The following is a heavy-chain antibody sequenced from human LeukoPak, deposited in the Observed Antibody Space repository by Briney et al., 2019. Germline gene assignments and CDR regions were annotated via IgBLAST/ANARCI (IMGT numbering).Heavy chain of an antibody. J-gene: IGHJ5*02. CDR1: GFTFSSYS. CDR3: ARDSGDYYGSGSRFDP. D-gene: IGHD3-10*01. Sequence: GGSLRLSCAASGFTFSSYSMNWVRQAPGKGLEWVSSISSSSSYIYYADSVKGRFTISRDNAKNSLYLQMNSLRAEDTAVYYCARDSGDYYGSGSRFDPWGQGTLVTVSS. V-gene: IGHV3-21*01. CDR2: ISSSSSYI.